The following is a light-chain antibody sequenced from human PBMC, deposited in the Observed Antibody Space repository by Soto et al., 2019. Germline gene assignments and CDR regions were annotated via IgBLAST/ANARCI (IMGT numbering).Light chain of an antibody. CDR2: GVS. J-gene: IGLJ1*01. CDR1: SNDVGAYNY. Sequence: QSALTQTASVSGSPGQSITIACTGSSNDVGAYNYVSWYQQHPGKAPKVIIYGVSNRPSGVSNRFSGSKSGNTASLTISGLQAEDEADYYCSYYTSATILFGTGTKVTVL. CDR3: SYYTSATIL. V-gene: IGLV2-14*01.